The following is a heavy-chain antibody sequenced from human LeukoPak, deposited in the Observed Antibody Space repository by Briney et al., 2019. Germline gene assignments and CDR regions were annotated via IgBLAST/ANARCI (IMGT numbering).Heavy chain of an antibody. CDR1: GFTFSYYS. CDR2: ITASGTAM. V-gene: IGHV3-48*02. D-gene: IGHD1-26*01. Sequence: GGSLRLSCAASGFTFSYYSMSWVRRAPGKGLEWVSHITASGTAMFYADSVKGRFTISRDNAKNSLYLQMNSLRDEDTAVYYCASSGSYRFDYWGQGTLVTVSS. J-gene: IGHJ4*02. CDR3: ASSGSYRFDY.